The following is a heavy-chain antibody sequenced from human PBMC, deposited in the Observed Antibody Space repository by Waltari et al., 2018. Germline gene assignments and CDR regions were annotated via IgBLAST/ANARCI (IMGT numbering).Heavy chain of an antibody. V-gene: IGHV3-9*01. CDR2: INWNSGTI. CDR1: GFTFDDYA. D-gene: IGHD1-26*01. J-gene: IGHJ4*02. Sequence: EVQLVESGGGLVQPGRSLRLSCAASGFTFDDYAMHWVRQAPGKGLEWVPGINWNSGTIGYVDSVKGRFTISRDNAKNSLYLQMNSLRAEDTAVYYGARDSWELFDYWGQGTLVTVSS. CDR3: ARDSWELFDY.